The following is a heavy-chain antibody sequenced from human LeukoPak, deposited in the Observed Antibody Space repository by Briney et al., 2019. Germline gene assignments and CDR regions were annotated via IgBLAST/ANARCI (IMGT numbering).Heavy chain of an antibody. D-gene: IGHD2-21*02. J-gene: IGHJ4*02. CDR1: GFNFANHA. V-gene: IGHV3-23*01. Sequence: GGSLRLSCAASGFNFANHAMSWVRQTPGKGLEWVSAISGGGDITYYADSVTGRFTISRDNSKDTLFLQMHSLRPGDTAVYYCVREDAPATANYWGQGTLVTISS. CDR3: VREDAPATANY. CDR2: ISGGGDIT.